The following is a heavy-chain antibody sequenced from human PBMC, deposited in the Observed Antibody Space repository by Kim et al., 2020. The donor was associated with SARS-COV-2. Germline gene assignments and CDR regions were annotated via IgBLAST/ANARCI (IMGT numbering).Heavy chain of an antibody. J-gene: IGHJ4*02. Sequence: GGSLRLSCAASGFTFDDYDINWVRQRPGKGLEWLSSISWNGVRTGYADSVKGRFTISRDNAKNSVYVQMNSLRAEDTALYYRARGNGKSGYDYWGQGTLVTVSS. V-gene: IGHV3-20*04. CDR2: ISWNGVRT. CDR1: GFTFDDYD. CDR3: ARGNGKSGYDY. D-gene: IGHD5-12*01.